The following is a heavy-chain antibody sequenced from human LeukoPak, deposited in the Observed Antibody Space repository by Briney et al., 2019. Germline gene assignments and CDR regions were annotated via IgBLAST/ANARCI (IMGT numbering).Heavy chain of an antibody. CDR3: ARVLRGSYDY. D-gene: IGHD3-10*01. J-gene: IGHJ4*02. CDR1: GFTFSSYA. V-gene: IGHV3-30-3*01. CDR2: ISYDGSNK. Sequence: PGGSLRLSCAASGFTFSSYAMHWVRQAPGKGLEWVAVISYDGSNKYYADSVKGRFTISRDNSKNTLYLQMNSLRAEDTAVYYCARVLRGSYDYWGQGTLVTVSS.